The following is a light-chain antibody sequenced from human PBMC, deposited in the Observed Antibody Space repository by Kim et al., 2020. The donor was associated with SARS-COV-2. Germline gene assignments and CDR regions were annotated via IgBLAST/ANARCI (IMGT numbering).Light chain of an antibody. CDR1: SLRTSF. CDR3: NCRDSSGNRV. V-gene: IGLV3-19*01. Sequence: VALGHTVRIRCQGDSLRTSFASWYQQKPGQAPVLAMYGEYSRPSGIPDRFSGSSSGNTASLTIIGAQAEDEADYYCNCRDSSGNRVFGGGTKVTVL. J-gene: IGLJ3*02. CDR2: GEY.